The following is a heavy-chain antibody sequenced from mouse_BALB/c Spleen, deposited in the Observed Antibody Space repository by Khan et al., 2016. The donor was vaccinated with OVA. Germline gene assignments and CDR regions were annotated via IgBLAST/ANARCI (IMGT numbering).Heavy chain of an antibody. Sequence: QVQLKESGPGLVAPSQSLSITCTVSGFSLTSYGVHWVRQPPGKGLEWLIVIWSDGASTYNSALKSRLSISKDNSKSQVFLKMNSRQTDDTAMYYCARGNFYAMDYWGQGTSVTVSS. V-gene: IGHV2-6*02. CDR1: GFSLTSYG. D-gene: IGHD2-1*01. CDR3: ARGNFYAMDY. CDR2: IWSDGAS. J-gene: IGHJ4*01.